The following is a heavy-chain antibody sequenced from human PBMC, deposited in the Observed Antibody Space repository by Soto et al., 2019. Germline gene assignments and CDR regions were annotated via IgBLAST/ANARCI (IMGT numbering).Heavy chain of an antibody. Sequence: ASVKVSCKASGYTFTSYGISWVRQAPGQGLEWMGWISAYNGNTNYAQKLQGRVTMTTDTSTSTAYMELRSLRSDDTAVYYCARDLHDFWSGYYYYYYGMDVWGQGTTVTVSS. CDR2: ISAYNGNT. J-gene: IGHJ6*02. CDR1: GYTFTSYG. CDR3: ARDLHDFWSGYYYYYYGMDV. D-gene: IGHD3-3*01. V-gene: IGHV1-18*01.